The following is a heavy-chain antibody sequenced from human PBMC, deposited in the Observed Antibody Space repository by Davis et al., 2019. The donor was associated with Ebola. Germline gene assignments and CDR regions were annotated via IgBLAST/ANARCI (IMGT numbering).Heavy chain of an antibody. CDR2: IYSGGST. CDR3: ARVSWDAFDI. CDR1: GFTVSSNY. V-gene: IGHV3-53*01. Sequence: GGSLRLSCAASGFTVSSNYMSWVRQAPGEGLEWVSVIYSGGSTYYADSVKGRFTISRDNSKNTLYLQMNSLRAEDTAVYYCARVSWDAFDIWGQGTMVTVSS. J-gene: IGHJ3*02.